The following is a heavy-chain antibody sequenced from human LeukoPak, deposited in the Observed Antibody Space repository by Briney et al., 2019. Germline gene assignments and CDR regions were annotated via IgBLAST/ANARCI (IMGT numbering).Heavy chain of an antibody. Sequence: VKVSCKASGGIFRSNGYTWVRQAPGQGLEWMGGIIPMFDSRSFAQKFQGRVTLTADESGSTVYMELRNLTSEDTAIYYCAREANFGGNLNWFDPWGQGTLVTVSS. CDR2: IIPMFDSR. J-gene: IGHJ5*02. D-gene: IGHD4-23*01. V-gene: IGHV1-69*01. CDR3: AREANFGGNLNWFDP. CDR1: GGIFRSNG.